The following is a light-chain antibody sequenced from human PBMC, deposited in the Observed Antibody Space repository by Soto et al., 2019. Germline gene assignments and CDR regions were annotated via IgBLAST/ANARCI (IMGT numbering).Light chain of an antibody. CDR3: QSDDSSLRV. J-gene: IGLJ1*01. Sequence: QSALTQPPSVSGAPGQRVTVSCTGSRSNIGAGFDVNWYQQLPGTAPKLLIYGNNNRPAGVPDRFSGSKSGTSASLSISGLQAEDEAEYYCQSDDSSLRVFGTGTKVTVL. V-gene: IGLV1-40*01. CDR2: GNN. CDR1: RSNIGAGFD.